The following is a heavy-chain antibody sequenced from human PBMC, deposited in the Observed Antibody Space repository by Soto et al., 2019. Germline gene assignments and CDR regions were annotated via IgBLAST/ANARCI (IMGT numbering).Heavy chain of an antibody. CDR3: ASEYCSGGSCHYYGMDV. CDR2: ISGSGVST. J-gene: IGHJ6*02. V-gene: IGHV3-23*01. CDR1: GFTFSNYA. D-gene: IGHD2-15*01. Sequence: GGSLRLSCAASGFTFSNYAMSWVRQAPGKGLEWVSGISGSGVSTYYADSVKGRFTISRDNPKNTLYLQMNSLRGEDTAVYYCASEYCSGGSCHYYGMDVWGQGTTVTVSS.